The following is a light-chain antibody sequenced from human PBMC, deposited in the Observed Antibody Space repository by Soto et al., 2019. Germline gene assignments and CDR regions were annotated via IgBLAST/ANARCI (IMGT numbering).Light chain of an antibody. CDR1: QNITTY. Sequence: DIQMTQSPSSLSVSVGDRVTITCRASQNITTYLNWYQQKPGTAPKLLVYAASSLQSGVPSRFSGSGSGTDFTLTISSLQHEDFATYYCQQSDSYFYTFGQGTKLEIK. J-gene: IGKJ2*01. CDR2: AAS. V-gene: IGKV1-39*01. CDR3: QQSDSYFYT.